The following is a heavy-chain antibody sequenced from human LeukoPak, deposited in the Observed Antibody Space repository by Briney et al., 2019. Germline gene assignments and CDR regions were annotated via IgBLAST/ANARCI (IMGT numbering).Heavy chain of an antibody. J-gene: IGHJ4*02. D-gene: IGHD3-22*01. Sequence: GGSLRLSCAASGFTFSSYAMHWVRQAPGKGLEWVAVISYDGSNKYYADSVKGRFTISRDNSKNTLYLQMNSLRAEDTAVYYCARGGKGLTYYYDSSGYYHFDYWGQGTLVTVSS. V-gene: IGHV3-30-3*01. CDR3: ARGGKGLTYYYDSSGYYHFDY. CDR1: GFTFSSYA. CDR2: ISYDGSNK.